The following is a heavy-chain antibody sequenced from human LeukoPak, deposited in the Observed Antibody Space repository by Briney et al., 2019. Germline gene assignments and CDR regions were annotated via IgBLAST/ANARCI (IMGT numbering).Heavy chain of an antibody. D-gene: IGHD2-2*01. V-gene: IGHV3-30*18. CDR2: ISCDGSNK. CDR1: GLTFSSYG. J-gene: IGHJ4*02. CDR3: AKDASRALDY. Sequence: GGSLRLSCAASGLTFSSYGMHWVRQAPGKRLEWVAVISCDGSNKYYADSVKGRFTISRDNSKNTLYLQMNSLRAEDTAVYYCAKDASRALDYWGQGTLVTVSS.